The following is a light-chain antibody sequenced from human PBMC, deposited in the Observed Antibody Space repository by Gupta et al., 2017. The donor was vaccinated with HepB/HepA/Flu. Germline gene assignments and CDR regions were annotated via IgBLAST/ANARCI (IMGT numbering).Light chain of an antibody. Sequence: QSALTQPASVSGSPGQSITISCTSTSSDVGGYNYVSWYQQHPGKAPKLMIYYVSNRPSGVSNRFSGSKSGNTASLTISGLQAEDEADYYCSSYTSSSTRVFGGGTKLTVL. CDR3: SSYTSSSTRV. V-gene: IGLV2-14*01. J-gene: IGLJ2*01. CDR1: SSDVGGYNY. CDR2: YVS.